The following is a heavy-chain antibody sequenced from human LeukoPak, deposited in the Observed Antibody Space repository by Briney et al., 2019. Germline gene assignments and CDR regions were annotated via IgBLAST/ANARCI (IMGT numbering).Heavy chain of an antibody. CDR3: ATEQGAASYYYYGMDV. V-gene: IGHV1-46*01. D-gene: IGHD4/OR15-4a*01. Sequence: ASVKVSCQTSGYTFTSYFIHWVRQAAGQGLEWMGISNPSGGTTTYAQKFQGRVTLTRDVSTSTVYMELSSLRSEDTAVYYCATEQGAASYYYYGMDVWGQGTTVTVSS. J-gene: IGHJ6*02. CDR2: SNPSGGTT. CDR1: GYTFTSYF.